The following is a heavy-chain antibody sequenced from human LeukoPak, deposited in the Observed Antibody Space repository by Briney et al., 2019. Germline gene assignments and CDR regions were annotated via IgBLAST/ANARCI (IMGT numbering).Heavy chain of an antibody. CDR3: AKDYGIAVAGNRGPFDY. J-gene: IGHJ4*02. D-gene: IGHD6-19*01. CDR1: GFTVSSNY. Sequence: GGSLRLSCAASGFTVSSNYMSWVRQAPGKGLEWVSVIYSGGSTYYADSVKGRFTISRDNSKNTLYLQMNSLRAEDTAVYYCAKDYGIAVAGNRGPFDYWGQGTLVTVSS. V-gene: IGHV3-53*01. CDR2: IYSGGST.